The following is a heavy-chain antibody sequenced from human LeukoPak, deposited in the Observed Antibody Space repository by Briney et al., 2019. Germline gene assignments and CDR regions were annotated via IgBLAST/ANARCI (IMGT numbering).Heavy chain of an antibody. CDR2: IKQDGSEK. D-gene: IGHD6-19*01. J-gene: IGHJ6*03. CDR3: ARVRSIAVTRDYYYYMDV. V-gene: IGHV3-7*01. Sequence: PGGSLRLSCAASGFTFSCYWMSWVRQAPGKGLEWVANIKQDGSEKYYVDSVKGRFTISRDNAKNSLYLQMNSLRVEDTAVYYCARVRSIAVTRDYYYYMDVWGKGTTVTVSS. CDR1: GFTFSCYW.